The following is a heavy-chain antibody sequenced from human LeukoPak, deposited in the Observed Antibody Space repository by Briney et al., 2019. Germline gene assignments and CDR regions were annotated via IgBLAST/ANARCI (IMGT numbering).Heavy chain of an antibody. V-gene: IGHV3-53*01. CDR1: GFTFSSNY. Sequence: GGSLRLSCAASGFTFSSNYMSWVRQAPGKGLEWVSVIYSDGSTYYTDSVKGRFTISRDNSKNTLYLQMNSLRVEDTAVYYCARVREYYDSSGYLGEFDYWGQGTLVTVSS. J-gene: IGHJ4*02. CDR3: ARVREYYDSSGYLGEFDY. D-gene: IGHD3-22*01. CDR2: IYSDGST.